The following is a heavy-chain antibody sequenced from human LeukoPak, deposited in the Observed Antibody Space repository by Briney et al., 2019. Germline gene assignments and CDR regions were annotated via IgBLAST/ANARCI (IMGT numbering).Heavy chain of an antibody. CDR3: ASIRAAVVITDYYCGMDV. CDR2: IIPIFGTA. CDR1: GGTFSSYA. D-gene: IGHD3-22*01. V-gene: IGHV1-69*13. Sequence: SVKVSCKASGGTFSSYAISWVRQAPGQGLEWMGGIIPIFGTANYAQKFQGRVTITADESTSTAYMELSSLRSEDTAVYYCASIRAAVVITDYYCGMDVWGQGTTVTVSS. J-gene: IGHJ6*02.